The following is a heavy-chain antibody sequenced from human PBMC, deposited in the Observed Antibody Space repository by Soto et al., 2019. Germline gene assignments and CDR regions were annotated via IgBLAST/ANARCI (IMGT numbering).Heavy chain of an antibody. CDR1: GYTFTGHH. V-gene: IGHV1-2*02. CDR2: INPISGGT. CDR3: AKDGRHCSGGSCPQGH. J-gene: IGHJ4*02. Sequence: SVKVSCKTSGYTFTGHHIHWVRQAPGQGLEWMGWINPISGGTKYREKFQGRVSITRDKSSSTAYMELSSLTSDDSAVYYCAKDGRHCSGGSCPQGHWGQGTLVTVSS. D-gene: IGHD2-15*01.